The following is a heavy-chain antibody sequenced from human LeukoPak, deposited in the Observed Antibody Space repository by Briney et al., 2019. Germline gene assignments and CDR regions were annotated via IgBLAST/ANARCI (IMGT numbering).Heavy chain of an antibody. CDR3: AKDYDYDILTGYGYYFDY. J-gene: IGHJ4*02. D-gene: IGHD3-9*01. CDR2: IHQHGSKE. V-gene: IGHV3-7*01. Sequence: GGSLRLSCTTSGFNFRAYWMGWVRQAPGKGLEWVANIHQHGSKENYLDSVKGRFTISRDNAKSSIYLQMNSLRAEDTAVYYCAKDYDYDILTGYGYYFDYWGQGTLVTVSS. CDR1: GFNFRAYW.